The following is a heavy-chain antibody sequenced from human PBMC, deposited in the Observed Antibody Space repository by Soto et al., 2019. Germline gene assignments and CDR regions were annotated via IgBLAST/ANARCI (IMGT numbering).Heavy chain of an antibody. J-gene: IGHJ4*02. CDR2: IYSGGST. D-gene: IGHD6-19*01. Sequence: GSLRLSCAASGFTVSSNYMSWVRQAPGKGLEWVSLIYSGGSTYYADSVKGRFTISRDNSKNTLYLQMNSLRAEDTAVYYCAGAAAVAAFDYWGQGTLVTVSS. CDR3: AGAAAVAAFDY. V-gene: IGHV3-53*01. CDR1: GFTVSSNY.